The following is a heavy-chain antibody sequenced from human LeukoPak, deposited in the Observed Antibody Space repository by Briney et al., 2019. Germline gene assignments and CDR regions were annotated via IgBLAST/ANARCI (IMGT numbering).Heavy chain of an antibody. CDR1: GFTFSSYS. Sequence: PGGSLRLSCAASGFTFSSYSMNWVRQAPGKGLEWVSSISSSSSYIYYADSVKGRFTISRDNAKNSLYLQMNSLRAEDTAVYYCARAYMVRGVIIWDGDNNWFDPWGQGTLVTVSS. V-gene: IGHV3-21*01. D-gene: IGHD3-10*01. J-gene: IGHJ5*02. CDR3: ARAYMVRGVIIWDGDNNWFDP. CDR2: ISSSSSYI.